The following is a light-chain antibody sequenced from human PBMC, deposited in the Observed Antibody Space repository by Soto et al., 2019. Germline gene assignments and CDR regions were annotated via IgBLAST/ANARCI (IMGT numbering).Light chain of an antibody. CDR1: GSNIGRNY. Sequence: QSVLTQPASLSATPGEKVTISCSGRGSNIGRNYVSWYRQFPGTAPQLLIYDDNKRHSGVPDRLSGSRYGTSASLAIAGLQPGDEADYYCGTWDASLGAGVFGGGTKVTVL. V-gene: IGLV1-51*01. CDR3: GTWDASLGAGV. CDR2: DDN. J-gene: IGLJ2*01.